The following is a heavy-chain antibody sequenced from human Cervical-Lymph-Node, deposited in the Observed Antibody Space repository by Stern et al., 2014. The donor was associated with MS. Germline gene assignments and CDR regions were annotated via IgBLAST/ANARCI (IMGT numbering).Heavy chain of an antibody. CDR1: GGTFSSYT. CDR2: IIPIFATT. V-gene: IGHV1-69*01. CDR3: AREGIPGAGGTFDN. Sequence: VQLVQSGAEVKKPGSSVKVSCNVSGGTFSSYTLNWVRQAPGQGLEWMGGIIPIFATTYYPQRFQGKVTITADGSTSTTYLEVSSLTSEDTAVYYCAREGIPGAGGTFDNWGQGTLVIVSS. D-gene: IGHD1-26*01. J-gene: IGHJ4*02.